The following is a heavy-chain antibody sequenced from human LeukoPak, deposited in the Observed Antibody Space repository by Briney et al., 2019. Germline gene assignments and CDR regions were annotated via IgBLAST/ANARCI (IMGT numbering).Heavy chain of an antibody. CDR2: INPNSGGT. V-gene: IGHV1-2*02. CDR3: ASFSQYQLPYYMDV. CDR1: GYTFTGYY. D-gene: IGHD2-2*01. Sequence: ASLKVSCKASGYTFTGYYMHWVRQAPGQGLEWMGWINPNSGGTNYAQKFQGRVTMTRDTSISTAYMELSRLRSDDTAVYYCASFSQYQLPYYMDVWGKGTTVTVSS. J-gene: IGHJ6*03.